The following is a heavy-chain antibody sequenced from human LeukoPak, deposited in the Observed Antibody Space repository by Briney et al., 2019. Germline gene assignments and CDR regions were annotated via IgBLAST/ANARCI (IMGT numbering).Heavy chain of an antibody. CDR2: IISKAYGATT. J-gene: IGHJ6*02. D-gene: IGHD3-22*01. CDR1: VFTFGDDA. CDR3: TRDGLYYYDNTGGMDV. Sequence: PGRSLRLSSTASVFTFGDDAMSWVRHAPGKGLEWVGFIISKAYGATTEYAASVKGRFTISRDDSKSTAYLQMNSLKTEDTAVYYCTRDGLYYYDNTGGMDVWGQGTTVTVSS. V-gene: IGHV3-49*04.